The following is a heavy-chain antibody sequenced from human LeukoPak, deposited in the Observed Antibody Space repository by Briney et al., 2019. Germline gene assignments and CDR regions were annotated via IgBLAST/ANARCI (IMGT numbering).Heavy chain of an antibody. Sequence: ASVKVSCKASGYTFTSYGISWVRQAPGQGLGWMGWISAYNGNTDYAQKFQGRVTMTTDTSTSTAYMELRSLRSDDTAVYYCARIPPGYSGYELDYWGQGTLVTVSS. J-gene: IGHJ4*02. D-gene: IGHD5-12*01. V-gene: IGHV1-18*04. CDR2: ISAYNGNT. CDR3: ARIPPGYSGYELDY. CDR1: GYTFTSYG.